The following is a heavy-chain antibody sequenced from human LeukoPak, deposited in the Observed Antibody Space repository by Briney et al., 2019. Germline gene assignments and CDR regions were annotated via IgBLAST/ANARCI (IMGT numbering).Heavy chain of an antibody. Sequence: GGSLRLSCAASGFTFSIYVMSWVRQAPGKGLVWVSRIKFDGSSTNYADFVKGRFTISRDNARNTVYLQMNSLGAEDTAVYYCARGVRGGYYLDYWGQGSLVTVSP. CDR1: GFTFSIYV. J-gene: IGHJ4*02. CDR3: ARGVRGGYYLDY. V-gene: IGHV3-74*01. CDR2: IKFDGSST. D-gene: IGHD3-16*01.